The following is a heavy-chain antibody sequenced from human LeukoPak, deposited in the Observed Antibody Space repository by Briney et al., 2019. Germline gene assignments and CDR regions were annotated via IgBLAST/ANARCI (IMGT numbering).Heavy chain of an antibody. CDR2: ISFDGSNK. CDR1: GFTFRRYA. V-gene: IGHV3-30-3*01. D-gene: IGHD3-9*01. CDR3: ASGNYDILTGYYRVIDY. Sequence: GGPLRLSCAASGFTFRRYAMHWVRQAPGKGLEWVAVISFDGSNKYHADSVKGRFTISRDNSKSTLYLQMNSLRAEDTAVYYCASGNYDILTGYYRVIDYWGQGTLVTVSS. J-gene: IGHJ4*02.